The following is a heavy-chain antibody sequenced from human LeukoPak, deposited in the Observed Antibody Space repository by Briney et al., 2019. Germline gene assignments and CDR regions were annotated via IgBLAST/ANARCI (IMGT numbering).Heavy chain of an antibody. CDR1: GGSIISYY. J-gene: IGHJ4*02. Sequence: PSETLSLTCTVSGGSIISYYWSWIRQPPGKGLEWIGYIYYSGSTNYNPSLKSRVTISVDTSKNQLSLKLTSVTAADTAVYYCARGGSYLGHCDYWGQGTPVTVSS. V-gene: IGHV4-59*01. D-gene: IGHD1-26*01. CDR3: ARGGSYLGHCDY. CDR2: IYYSGST.